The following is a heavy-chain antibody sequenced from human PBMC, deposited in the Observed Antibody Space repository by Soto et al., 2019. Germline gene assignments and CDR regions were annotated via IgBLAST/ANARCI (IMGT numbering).Heavy chain of an antibody. D-gene: IGHD5-12*01. CDR1: GFTFTDHS. CDR3: ARDRPTTFSADL. J-gene: IGHJ3*01. V-gene: IGHV3-48*04. CDR2: INDISNAI. Sequence: EVQLVESGGGLVQPGGSLRLSCTASGFTFTDHSMNWVRHAPGKGLEWLSYINDISNAIHYADSVKGRFAMSRDNAKKSVLLQLNSLRVEETCVYYCARDRPTTFSADLWGQGTVVTVSS.